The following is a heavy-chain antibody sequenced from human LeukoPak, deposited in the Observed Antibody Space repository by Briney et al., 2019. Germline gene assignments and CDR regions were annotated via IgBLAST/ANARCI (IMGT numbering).Heavy chain of an antibody. CDR3: ARGASYSSGPNDY. J-gene: IGHJ4*02. V-gene: IGHV3-30*02. D-gene: IGHD6-19*01. CDR2: IRYDGSER. CDR1: GFTFSNYG. Sequence: GGSLRLSCAASGFTFSNYGMHWVRQAPGKGLEWVAFIRYDGSERYSADYLRGRFTISRDNSKNTLYLQMNSLRPDDTAIYYCARGASYSSGPNDYWGQGILVTVSS.